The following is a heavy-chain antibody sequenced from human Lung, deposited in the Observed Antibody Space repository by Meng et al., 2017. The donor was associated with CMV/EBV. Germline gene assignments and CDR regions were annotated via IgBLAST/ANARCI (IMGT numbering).Heavy chain of an antibody. D-gene: IGHD6-6*01. CDR3: AKAAYSSFARGGYYFDN. Sequence: ASXXVSXKASGYTFTGYYIHWVRQAPGQGLVWMGWINPDRGGTDYPQKFQGRVTMTRDTSISTAYMELTRLTSDDTAVYYCAKAAYSSFARGGYYFDNWGQGTLVT. CDR1: GYTFTGYY. J-gene: IGHJ4*02. CDR2: INPDRGGT. V-gene: IGHV1-2*02.